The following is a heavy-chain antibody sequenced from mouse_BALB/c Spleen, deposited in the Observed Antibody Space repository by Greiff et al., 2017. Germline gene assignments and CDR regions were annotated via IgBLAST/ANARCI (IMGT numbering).Heavy chain of an antibody. CDR1: GFTFSDYY. CDR3: ARDRGITTRGYAMDY. CDR2: ISDGGSYT. Sequence: EVHLVESGGGLVKPGGSLKLSCAASGFTFSDYYMYWVRQTPEKRLEWVATISDGGSYTYYPDSVKGRFTISRDNAKNNLYLQMSSLKSEDTAMYYCARDRGITTRGYAMDYWGQGTSVTVSS. J-gene: IGHJ4*01. V-gene: IGHV5-4*02. D-gene: IGHD1-1*01.